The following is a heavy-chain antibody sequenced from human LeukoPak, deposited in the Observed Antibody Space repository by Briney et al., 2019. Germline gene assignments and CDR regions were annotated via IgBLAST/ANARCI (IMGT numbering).Heavy chain of an antibody. D-gene: IGHD3-16*01. CDR3: ATLGGSPWFDP. CDR2: VNPNSGNT. J-gene: IGHJ5*02. V-gene: IGHV1-8*01. CDR1: GYTFTSYD. Sequence: ASVKVSCKASGYTFTSYDINWVRQATGQGLEWMGWVNPNSGNTGYAQKFQGRVTMTEDTSTGTAYMELSSLRSEDTAVYYCATLGGSPWFDPWGQGTLVTVSS.